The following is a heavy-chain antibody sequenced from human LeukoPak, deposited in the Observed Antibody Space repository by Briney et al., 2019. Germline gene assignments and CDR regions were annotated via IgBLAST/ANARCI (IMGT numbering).Heavy chain of an antibody. J-gene: IGHJ4*02. D-gene: IGHD5-24*01. V-gene: IGHV3-23*01. Sequence: GSLRLSCAASGFTFNNYALSWFRQAPGKGLEWVSAISGNGGDTYYADSVKGRFTVSRDISKSTLYLQMNSLRVEDTAVYYCAKGPKLGDGFHCDSWGQGTLVTVSS. CDR1: GFTFNNYA. CDR2: ISGNGGDT. CDR3: AKGPKLGDGFHCDS.